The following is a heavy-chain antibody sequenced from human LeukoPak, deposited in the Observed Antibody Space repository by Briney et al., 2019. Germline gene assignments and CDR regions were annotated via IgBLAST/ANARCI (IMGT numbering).Heavy chain of an antibody. CDR1: GFTFSSYS. V-gene: IGHV3-21*01. Sequence: GGSLRLSCAASGFTFSSYSMNWVRQAPGRGLEWVSSISSSSSYIYYADSVKGRFTISRDNAKNSLYLQMNSLRAEDTAVYYCASSTNWGSMGDAFDIWGQGTMVTVSS. CDR3: ASSTNWGSMGDAFDI. D-gene: IGHD7-27*01. J-gene: IGHJ3*02. CDR2: ISSSSSYI.